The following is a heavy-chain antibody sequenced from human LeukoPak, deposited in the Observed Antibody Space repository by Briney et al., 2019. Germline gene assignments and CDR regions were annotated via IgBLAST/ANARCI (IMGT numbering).Heavy chain of an antibody. CDR2: IWYDGSNK. Sequence: PGGSLRLSCAASGFTFSSYGMPWVRQAPGKGLEWVAVIWYDGSNKYYADSVKGRFTISRDNSKNTLYLLMNSLRAEDTAVYCCARDFESRSGEFIDYWGQGTLVTVSS. CDR3: ARDFESRSGEFIDY. J-gene: IGHJ4*02. CDR1: GFTFSSYG. V-gene: IGHV3-33*01. D-gene: IGHD3-16*01.